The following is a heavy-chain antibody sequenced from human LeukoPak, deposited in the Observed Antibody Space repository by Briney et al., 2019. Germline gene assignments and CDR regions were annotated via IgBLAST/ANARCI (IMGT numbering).Heavy chain of an antibody. D-gene: IGHD3-9*01. J-gene: IGHJ4*02. CDR2: INPNSGGT. CDR1: GYTFTSYD. Sequence: ASVKVSCKASGYTFTSYDINWVRQATGQGLEWMGWINPNSGGTNYAQKFQGRVTMTRDTSISTAYMELSSLRSEDTAVYYCARGQEYDILTGYYLIHDYWGQGTLVTVSS. CDR3: ARGQEYDILTGYYLIHDY. V-gene: IGHV1-2*02.